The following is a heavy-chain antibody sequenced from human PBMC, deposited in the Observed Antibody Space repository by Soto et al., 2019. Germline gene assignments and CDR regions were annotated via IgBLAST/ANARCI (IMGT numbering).Heavy chain of an antibody. V-gene: IGHV1-18*01. Sequence: QVQLVQSGAEVKRPGASVKVSCKASGYTFRNYGITWVRQAPGQGLEWMAWISPYNGNTNYAQDLQGRVTMTTDTSKSTAYMELRSLTSEETAKYYCARDLVSRSDFWRAYNGGYFDYWGQGTLVTVSS. J-gene: IGHJ4*02. CDR3: ARDLVSRSDFWRAYNGGYFDY. CDR1: GYTFRNYG. D-gene: IGHD3-3*01. CDR2: ISPYNGNT.